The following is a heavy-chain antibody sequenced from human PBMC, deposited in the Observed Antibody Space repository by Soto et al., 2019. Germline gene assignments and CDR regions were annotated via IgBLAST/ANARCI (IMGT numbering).Heavy chain of an antibody. CDR2: IYTSGST. D-gene: IGHD2-21*02. V-gene: IGHV4-4*07. Sequence: SETLSLTCTVSGGSISSYYWSWIRQPAGKGLEWIGRIYTSGSTNYNPSLKSRVTMSVDTSKNQFSLKLSSVTAADTAVYYCARVSPQAYCGGDCSGFDYWGQGTLVTVSS. J-gene: IGHJ4*02. CDR3: ARVSPQAYCGGDCSGFDY. CDR1: GGSISSYY.